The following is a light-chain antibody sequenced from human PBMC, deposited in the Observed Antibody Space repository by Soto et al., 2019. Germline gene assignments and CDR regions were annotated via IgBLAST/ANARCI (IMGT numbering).Light chain of an antibody. V-gene: IGLV9-49*01. CDR3: QTWGTGIEV. Sequence: QSVLTQPPSASASLGASVTLTCTLSSGYSNYKVDWYQQRPGKGPRFVMRVGTGGIVGSKGDGIPDRFSVLGSGLNRYLTIKNIQEEDESDYHCQTWGTGIEVFGGGTKVTVL. J-gene: IGLJ3*02. CDR2: VGTGGIVG. CDR1: SGYSNYK.